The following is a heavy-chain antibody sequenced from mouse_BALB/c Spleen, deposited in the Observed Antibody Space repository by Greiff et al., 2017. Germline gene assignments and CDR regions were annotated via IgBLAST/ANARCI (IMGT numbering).Heavy chain of an antibody. Sequence: QVQLKQSGAELVRPGTSVKISCKASGYTFTNYWLGWVKQRPGHGLEWIGDIYPGGGYTNYNEKFKGKATLTADTSSSTAYMQLSSLTSEDSAVYYCARVDYGNRFAYWGQGTLVTVSA. CDR1: GYTFTNYW. CDR2: IYPGGGYT. V-gene: IGHV1-63*02. CDR3: ARVDYGNRFAY. J-gene: IGHJ3*01. D-gene: IGHD2-1*01.